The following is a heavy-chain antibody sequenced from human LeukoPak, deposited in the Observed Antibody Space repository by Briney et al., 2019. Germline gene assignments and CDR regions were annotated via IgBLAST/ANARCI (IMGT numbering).Heavy chain of an antibody. J-gene: IGHJ5*02. D-gene: IGHD3-16*01. CDR1: GGSINNYY. CDR3: ARFSWGNNWFDP. Sequence: SETLSLTRTVSGGSINNYYWNWIRQPPGKGLERVGYIHDSGTANYNPSLKSRVTMSIDTAKNQFSLRLNSVTAADTAVYYCARFSWGNNWFDPWGQGTLVIVSS. V-gene: IGHV4-59*01. CDR2: IHDSGTA.